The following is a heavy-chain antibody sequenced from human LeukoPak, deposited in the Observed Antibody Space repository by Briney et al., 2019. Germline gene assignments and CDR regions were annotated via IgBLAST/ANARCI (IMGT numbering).Heavy chain of an antibody. J-gene: IGHJ4*02. Sequence: PGGSLRLSCAASGFTVSSNYMSWVRQAPGKGLEWVSVIYSGGSTFYADSVKGRFTISRDNSKNTLYLQMNSLRAEDTAVYYCAITSGGLRYFDWLANYWGQGTLVTVSS. V-gene: IGHV3-53*01. CDR3: AITSGGLRYFDWLANY. CDR2: IYSGGST. D-gene: IGHD3-9*01. CDR1: GFTVSSNY.